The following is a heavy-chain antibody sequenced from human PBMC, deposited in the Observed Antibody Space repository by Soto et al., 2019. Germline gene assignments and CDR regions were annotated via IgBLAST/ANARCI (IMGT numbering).Heavy chain of an antibody. Sequence: QVQLVQSGAEVKKPGSSVKVSCKASGGTFSSYAISWVRQAPGQGLEWMGGIIPIFGTANYAQKFQGRVTITVDESTSTAYRELSSLRSEDTAGYYCARDASGSHRRGDWFDPWGQGTLVTVSS. CDR2: IIPIFGTA. D-gene: IGHD1-26*01. V-gene: IGHV1-69*01. J-gene: IGHJ5*02. CDR1: GGTFSSYA. CDR3: ARDASGSHRRGDWFDP.